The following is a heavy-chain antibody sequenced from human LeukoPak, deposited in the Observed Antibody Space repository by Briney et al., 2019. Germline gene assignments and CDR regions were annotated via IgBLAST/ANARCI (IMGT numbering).Heavy chain of an antibody. CDR2: LSGSGSDT. V-gene: IGHV3-23*01. CDR3: ARDRIAGTSPKMDY. J-gene: IGHJ4*02. Sequence: GGSLRLSCAASGFTLSTYGMSWVRQAPGKGLEWVSVLSGSGSDTYSADSVKGRFSISRDNSKSTLYLQMNSLRAEDTALYYCARDRIAGTSPKMDYWGQGTLVTVSS. D-gene: IGHD1-7*01. CDR1: GFTLSTYG.